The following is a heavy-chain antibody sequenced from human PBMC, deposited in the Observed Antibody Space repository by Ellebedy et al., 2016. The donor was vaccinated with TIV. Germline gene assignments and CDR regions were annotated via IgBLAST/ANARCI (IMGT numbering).Heavy chain of an antibody. J-gene: IGHJ4*02. CDR2: IKSKRDGETT. D-gene: IGHD3-3*01. Sequence: GESLKISCVASGFTFSNYNMNWVRQAPGKGLEWVGRIKSKRDGETTEYAAPVKGRFTISRDDSDNILSLQMNSLKAEDTAVYYCTTGFSTAWHDHCWGQGTLVTVSS. CDR3: TTGFSTAWHDHC. V-gene: IGHV3-15*07. CDR1: GFTFSNYN.